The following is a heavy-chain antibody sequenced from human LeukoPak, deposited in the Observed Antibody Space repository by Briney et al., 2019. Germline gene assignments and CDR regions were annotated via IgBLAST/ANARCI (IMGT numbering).Heavy chain of an antibody. J-gene: IGHJ4*02. CDR1: GGTFSSYA. CDR2: IIPIFGTA. V-gene: IGHV1-69*06. Sequence: SVNVSRNASGGTFSSYAISWVRQAPGQGLEWMGGIIPIFGTANYAQKFQGRVTITADKSTSTAYMELSSLRSDDTAVFYCARSPHILTGENFDLWGQGTLVTVSS. D-gene: IGHD3-9*01. CDR3: ARSPHILTGENFDL.